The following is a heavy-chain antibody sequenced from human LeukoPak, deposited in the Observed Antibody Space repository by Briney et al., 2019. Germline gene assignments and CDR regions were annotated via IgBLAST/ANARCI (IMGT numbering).Heavy chain of an antibody. Sequence: SETLSLTCTVSGGSISSYYFSWIRQPPGKGLEWIGYVSYSGSTNYNPSLKSRVTISIDTSKNQFSLKLSSVTAADTAVYYCAVGGSWFDPWGQGTLVTVSS. CDR3: AVGGSWFDP. D-gene: IGHD3-16*01. J-gene: IGHJ5*02. V-gene: IGHV4-59*01. CDR2: VSYSGST. CDR1: GGSISSYY.